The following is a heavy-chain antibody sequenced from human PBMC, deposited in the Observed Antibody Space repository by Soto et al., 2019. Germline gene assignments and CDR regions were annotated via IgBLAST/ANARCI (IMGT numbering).Heavy chain of an antibody. CDR3: ARDAGSFDY. CDR1: GYTFTGYY. D-gene: IGHD3-10*01. Sequence: ASVKVSCKASGYTFTGYYMHWVRQAPGQRLEWMGWINPNSGDTNYAQKFQGWVTITRDTSISTAYMELSSLRSEDTAVYYGARDAGSFDYWGQGTLVTVSS. V-gene: IGHV1-2*04. J-gene: IGHJ4*02. CDR2: INPNSGDT.